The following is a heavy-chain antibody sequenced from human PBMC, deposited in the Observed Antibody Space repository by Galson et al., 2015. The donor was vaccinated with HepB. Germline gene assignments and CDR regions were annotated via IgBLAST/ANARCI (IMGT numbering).Heavy chain of an antibody. CDR3: ARHSPYYDSSGYGDY. Sequence: SGAEVKKPGESLRISCKGSGYSFTSYWISWVRQMPGKGLEWMGRIDPSDSYTNYSPSFQGHVSISADKSISTAYLQWSSLKASDTAMYYCARHSPYYDSSGYGDYWGQGTLVTVSS. D-gene: IGHD3-22*01. CDR1: GYSFTSYW. CDR2: IDPSDSYT. V-gene: IGHV5-10-1*01. J-gene: IGHJ4*02.